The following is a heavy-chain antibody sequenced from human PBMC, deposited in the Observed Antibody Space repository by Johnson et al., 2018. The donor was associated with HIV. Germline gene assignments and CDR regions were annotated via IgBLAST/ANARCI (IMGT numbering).Heavy chain of an antibody. CDR3: AKDGAWGADAFDI. V-gene: IGHV3-33*06. CDR1: GFTFSSYG. Sequence: QVQLVESGGGVVQPGRSLRLSCAASGFTFSSYGMHWFRQAPGKGLEWVAVIWYDGSNKYYADSVKGRFTISRDNSKNTLYLQMNSLRAEDTAVYYCAKDGAWGADAFDIWGQGTMVTVSS. CDR2: IWYDGSNK. J-gene: IGHJ3*02. D-gene: IGHD3-16*01.